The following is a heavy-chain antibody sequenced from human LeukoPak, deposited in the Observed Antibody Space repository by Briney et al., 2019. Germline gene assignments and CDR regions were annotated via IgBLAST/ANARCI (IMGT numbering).Heavy chain of an antibody. J-gene: IGHJ4*02. CDR2: MNPNSGNT. D-gene: IGHD3-10*01. Sequence: ASVKVSCKASGYTFTSYDINWVRQATGQGLEWMGWMNPNSGNTGYAQKFQGRVTMTRNTSISTAYMELSSLRSEDTAVYYCARGQEYYGSGSYPLYYFDYWGQGTLVTVSS. CDR1: GYTFTSYD. V-gene: IGHV1-8*01. CDR3: ARGQEYYGSGSYPLYYFDY.